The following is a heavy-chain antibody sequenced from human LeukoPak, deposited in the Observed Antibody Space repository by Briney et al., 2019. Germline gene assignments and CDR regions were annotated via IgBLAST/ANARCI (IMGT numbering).Heavy chain of an antibody. Sequence: GGSLRLSCAASGFTFDDYTMHWVRQAPGKGLEGVSLISWDGGSTYYADSVKGRFTISRDNSKNSLYLQMNSLRAEDTAVYYCARDVSLSYGGQRDDAFDIWGQGTMVTVSS. J-gene: IGHJ3*02. CDR2: ISWDGGST. CDR3: ARDVSLSYGGQRDDAFDI. V-gene: IGHV3-43*01. D-gene: IGHD4-23*01. CDR1: GFTFDDYT.